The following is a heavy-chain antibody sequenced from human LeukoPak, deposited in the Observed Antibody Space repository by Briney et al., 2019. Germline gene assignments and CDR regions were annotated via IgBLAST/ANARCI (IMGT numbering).Heavy chain of an antibody. CDR3: ARGGIAAAGTRDY. V-gene: IGHV3-21*01. J-gene: IGHJ4*02. Sequence: GGSLRLSCAASGFTFSSYSMNWVRQAPGKGLEWVSSISSSSSYIYYANSVKGRFTISRDNAKNSLYLQMNSLRAEDTAVYYCARGGIAAAGTRDYWGQGTLVTVSS. D-gene: IGHD6-13*01. CDR2: ISSSSSYI. CDR1: GFTFSSYS.